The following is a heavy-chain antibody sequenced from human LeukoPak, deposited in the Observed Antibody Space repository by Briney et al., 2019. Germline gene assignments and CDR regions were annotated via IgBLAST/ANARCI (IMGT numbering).Heavy chain of an antibody. CDR2: IYYSGST. J-gene: IGHJ5*02. Sequence: ASETLSLTCTVSGGSISSYYWSWIRQPPGKGLEWIGYIYYSGSTNYNPSLKSRVTISVDTSKNQFSLKLSSVTAADTAVYYCARDSPYGTGYLWCHPWGQGTLVTVSS. V-gene: IGHV4-59*01. CDR1: GGSISSYY. D-gene: IGHD3-10*01. CDR3: ARDSPYGTGYLWCHP.